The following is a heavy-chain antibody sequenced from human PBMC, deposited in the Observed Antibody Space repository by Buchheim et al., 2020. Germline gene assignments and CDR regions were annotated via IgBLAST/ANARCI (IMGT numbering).Heavy chain of an antibody. CDR2: IYSGGST. D-gene: IGHD6-13*01. J-gene: IGHJ6*02. CDR1: GFTVSSNY. Sequence: EVQLVETGGGLIQPGGSLRLSCAASGFTVSSNYMSWVRQAPGKGLEWVSVIYSGGSTYYADSVKGRFTISRDNSKNTLYLQMNSLRAEDTAVYYCAREPADFLYSSSWGPSYGMDVWGQGTT. V-gene: IGHV3-53*02. CDR3: AREPADFLYSSSWGPSYGMDV.